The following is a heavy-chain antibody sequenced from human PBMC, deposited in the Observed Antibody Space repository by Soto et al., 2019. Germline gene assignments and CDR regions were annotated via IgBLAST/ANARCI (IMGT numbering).Heavy chain of an antibody. D-gene: IGHD6-13*01. CDR3: ARDPTAAGTMWFDP. V-gene: IGHV4-59*01. J-gene: IGHJ5*02. Sequence: PSETLSLTCTVSGGSISSYYWSWIRQPPGKGLEWIGYIYYSGSTNYNPSLKSRVTISVDTSKNQFSLKLSSVTAADTAVYYCARDPTAAGTMWFDPWGQGTLVTV. CDR1: GGSISSYY. CDR2: IYYSGST.